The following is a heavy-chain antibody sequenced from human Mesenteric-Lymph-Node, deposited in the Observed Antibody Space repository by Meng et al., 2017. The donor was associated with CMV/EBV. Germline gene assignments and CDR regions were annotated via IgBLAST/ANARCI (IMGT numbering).Heavy chain of an antibody. CDR3: AKGVSSGWPNLIDY. Sequence: GGSLRLSCAASGFTFSSYAMSWVRQAPGKGLEWVSVIYSGGSSTYYADSVKGRFTISRDNSKNTLYLQMNSLRAEDTAVYYCAKGVSSGWPNLIDYWGQGTLVTVSS. CDR2: IYSGGSST. J-gene: IGHJ4*02. CDR1: GFTFSSYA. D-gene: IGHD6-19*01. V-gene: IGHV3-23*03.